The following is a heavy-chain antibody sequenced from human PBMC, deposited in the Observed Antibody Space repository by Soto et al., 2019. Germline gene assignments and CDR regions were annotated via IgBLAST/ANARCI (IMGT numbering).Heavy chain of an antibody. CDR1: GGSISSISYY. CDR3: ARSSRAVAGYFDY. V-gene: IGHV4-39*01. CDR2: IYYSGST. J-gene: IGHJ4*02. D-gene: IGHD6-19*01. Sequence: QLQLQESGPGLVKPSETLSLTCTVSGGSISSISYYWGWIRQPPGKGLEWIGNIYYSGSTYYNPSLRSRVTISVDTSKNQFSLRLTSVTAADTALYYCARSSRAVAGYFDYWGQGTLVTVSS.